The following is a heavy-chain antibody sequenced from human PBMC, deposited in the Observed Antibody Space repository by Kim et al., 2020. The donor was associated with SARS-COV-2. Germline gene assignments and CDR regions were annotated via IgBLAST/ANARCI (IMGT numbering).Heavy chain of an antibody. CDR2: IKEDGSDK. V-gene: IGHV3-7*05. CDR3: VRSFMVRGVINRFDP. J-gene: IGHJ5*02. Sequence: GGSLRLSCAASGFKFSSDWMAWVRQAPGKGLECVAHIKEDGSDKYYVDSVKGRVTISRDNVKNLLYLQMNSLRVEDTAVYYCVRSFMVRGVINRFDPWGRGTLVTVSS. D-gene: IGHD3-10*01. CDR1: GFKFSSDW.